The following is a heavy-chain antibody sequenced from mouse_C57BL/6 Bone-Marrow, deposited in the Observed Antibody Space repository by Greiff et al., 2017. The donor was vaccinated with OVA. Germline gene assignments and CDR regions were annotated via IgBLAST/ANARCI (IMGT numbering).Heavy chain of an antibody. CDR2: IDPSDSYP. CDR3: ARDDGSSYGY. J-gene: IGHJ2*01. Sequence: QVQLQQPGAELVRPGTSVKLSCKASGYTFTSYWMHWVKQRPGHGLEWIGVIDPSDSYPNYNQKFKGKATLTVDTSSSTAYMQRSSLTSEDSAVDYCARDDGSSYGYWGQGTTLTVSS. D-gene: IGHD1-1*01. CDR1: GYTFTSYW. V-gene: IGHV1-59*01.